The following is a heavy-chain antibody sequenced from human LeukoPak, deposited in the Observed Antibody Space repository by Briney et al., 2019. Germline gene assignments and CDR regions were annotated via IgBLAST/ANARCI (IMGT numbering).Heavy chain of an antibody. D-gene: IGHD3-10*01. CDR3: AKLGSWFYYYGMDV. CDR1: GFTFSSYA. CDR2: ISGSGGST. Sequence: EGSLRLSCAASGFTFSSYAMSWVRQAPGKGLEWVSAISGSGGSTYYADSVKGRFTISRDNSKNTLYLQMNSLRAEDTAVYYRAKLGSWFYYYGMDVWGQGTTVTVSS. J-gene: IGHJ6*02. V-gene: IGHV3-23*01.